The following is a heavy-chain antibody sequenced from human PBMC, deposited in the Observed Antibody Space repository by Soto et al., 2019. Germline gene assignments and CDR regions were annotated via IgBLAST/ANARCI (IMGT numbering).Heavy chain of an antibody. J-gene: IGHJ4*02. D-gene: IGHD2-8*01. CDR3: ARRRRTDMDDIVLMHDFDF. CDR2: INRNGRNK. V-gene: IGHV3-11*01. Sequence: QVQLVESGGGLVKPGGSLRLSCVASGFTFSDYYMSWIRQAPGRGLEWLSYINRNGRNKDYADSVRGRFTISRDNAKTQLFREINGLRVEDTAVYYCARRRRTDMDDIVLMHDFDFWGQGTLVTVSS. CDR1: GFTFSDYY.